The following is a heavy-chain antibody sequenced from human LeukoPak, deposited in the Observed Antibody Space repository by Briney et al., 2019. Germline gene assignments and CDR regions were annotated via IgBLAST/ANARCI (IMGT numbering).Heavy chain of an antibody. V-gene: IGHV3-23*01. D-gene: IGHD2-2*01. CDR2: ISGSGGGT. CDR1: GFTFSSYA. Sequence: GGSLRLSCAASGFTFSSYAMSWVRQAPGKGLEWVSAISGSGGGTYYADSVKGRFTISRDNSKNTLYLQMNSLRAEDTAVYYCAKDTVVVPAALDDAFDIWGQGTMVTVSS. CDR3: AKDTVVVPAALDDAFDI. J-gene: IGHJ3*02.